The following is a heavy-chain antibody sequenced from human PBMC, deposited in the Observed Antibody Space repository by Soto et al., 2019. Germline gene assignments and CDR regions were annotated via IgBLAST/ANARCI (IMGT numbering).Heavy chain of an antibody. D-gene: IGHD6-13*01. Sequence: SETLSLTCAVYGGSVRGYYWSWIRQPPGKGLEWIGEINHSGSTNYNPSLKSRVTISVDTSKNQFSLKLSSVTAADTAVYYCARGARKLVYYYYGMDVWGQGTTVTV. J-gene: IGHJ6*02. CDR3: ARGARKLVYYYYGMDV. V-gene: IGHV4-34*01. CDR2: INHSGST. CDR1: GGSVRGYY.